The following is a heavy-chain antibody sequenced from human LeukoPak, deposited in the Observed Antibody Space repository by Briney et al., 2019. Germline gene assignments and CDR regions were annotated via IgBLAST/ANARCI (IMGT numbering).Heavy chain of an antibody. CDR1: GFTFSSYA. J-gene: IGHJ4*02. D-gene: IGHD6-19*01. Sequence: PGGSLRLSCAASGFTFSSYAMSWVRPAPRKGLEWVSAISGSGGRTYYADSVKGRFTISRENSKNTLYLQRKSVRAEDRAGYYCARGAGKVIGYWGQGTLVTVSS. CDR2: ISGSGGRT. V-gene: IGHV3-23*01. CDR3: ARGAGKVIGY.